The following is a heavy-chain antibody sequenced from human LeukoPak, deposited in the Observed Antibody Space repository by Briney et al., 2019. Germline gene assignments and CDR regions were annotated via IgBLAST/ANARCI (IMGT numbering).Heavy chain of an antibody. CDR2: IYTSGST. CDR1: GGSISSYD. J-gene: IGHJ5*02. D-gene: IGHD6-19*01. CDR3: ARDESKYSSGWYWFDP. V-gene: IGHV4-4*07. Sequence: SETLSLTCTVSGGSISSYDWSWIRQPAGKGLEWIGRIYTSGSTNYNPSLKSLVTISVDKSKNQFSLKLSSVTAADTAVYYCARDESKYSSGWYWFDPWGQGTLVTVSS.